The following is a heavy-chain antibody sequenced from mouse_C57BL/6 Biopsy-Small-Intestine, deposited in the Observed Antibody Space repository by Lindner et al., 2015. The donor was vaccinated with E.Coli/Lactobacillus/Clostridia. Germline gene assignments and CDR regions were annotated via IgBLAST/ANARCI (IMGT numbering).Heavy chain of an antibody. CDR2: ISSGGSYT. D-gene: IGHD2-3*01. V-gene: IGHV5-6*01. J-gene: IGHJ2*01. Sequence: VQLQESGGDLVKPGGSLKLSCAASGFTFSSYGMSWVRQTPDKRLEWVATISSGGSYTYYPDSVKGRFTISRDNAKNTLYLQMSSLKSEDTAMYYCARPVYDGYWDYWGQGTTLTVSS. CDR3: ARPVYDGYWDY. CDR1: GFTFSSYG.